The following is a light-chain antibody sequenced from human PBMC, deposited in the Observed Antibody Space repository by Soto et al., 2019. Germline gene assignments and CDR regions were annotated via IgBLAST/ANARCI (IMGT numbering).Light chain of an antibody. V-gene: IGKV2D-29*02. J-gene: IGKJ5*01. CDR1: QSLLHITGETF. CDR3: MQSTQLPPT. CDR2: EVS. Sequence: VMTQTPLSLSVAPGQPTSISCKSSQSLLHITGETFLFWYLXKPGQSPQLXIYEVSTRVSGVPDRFSGSGSGTDFTLAISRVETDDVAIYDGMQSTQLPPTFGQGTRLDI.